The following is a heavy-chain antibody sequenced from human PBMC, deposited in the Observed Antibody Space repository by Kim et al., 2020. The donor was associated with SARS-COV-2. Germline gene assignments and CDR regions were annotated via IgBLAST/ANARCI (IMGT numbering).Heavy chain of an antibody. CDR1: GFTFSSYG. V-gene: IGHV3-33*01. Sequence: GGSLRLSCAASGFTFSSYGMHWVRQAPGKGLEWVAVIWYDGSNKYYADSVKGRFTISRDNSKNTLYLQMNSLRAEDTAVYYCARAGIAAAYFDYWGQGTLVTVSS. J-gene: IGHJ4*02. CDR3: ARAGIAAAYFDY. D-gene: IGHD6-13*01. CDR2: IWYDGSNK.